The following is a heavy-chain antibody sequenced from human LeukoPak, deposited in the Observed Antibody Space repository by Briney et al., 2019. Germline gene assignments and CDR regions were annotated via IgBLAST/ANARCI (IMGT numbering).Heavy chain of an antibody. D-gene: IGHD2-2*01. V-gene: IGHV1-2*02. CDR3: ARANFLYCSSSTCLFDY. J-gene: IGHJ4*02. Sequence: ASVKVSCKASGYTFTDYYMHWVRQAPGQGFEWMGWINPNDGDTSYAQKLQGRVTMTRDTSISTAHMEVSRLRSDDTAVYCCARANFLYCSSSTCLFDYWGQGTLVTVSS. CDR1: GYTFTDYY. CDR2: INPNDGDT.